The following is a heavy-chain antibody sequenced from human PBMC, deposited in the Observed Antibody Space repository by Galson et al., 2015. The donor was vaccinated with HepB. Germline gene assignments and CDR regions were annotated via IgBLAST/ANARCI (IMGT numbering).Heavy chain of an antibody. Sequence: SLRLSCAASGFTFSNYAITWVRQAPGKGLAWVSTISGSAVTTFYADSVKGRFTISRDNSKNTVYLQMDSLRAEDTALYYCAKDLGYCSGGTCYGFDSWGQGNLVTVSS. CDR2: ISGSAVTT. CDR3: AKDLGYCSGGTCYGFDS. J-gene: IGHJ4*02. CDR1: GFTFSNYA. V-gene: IGHV3-23*01. D-gene: IGHD2-15*01.